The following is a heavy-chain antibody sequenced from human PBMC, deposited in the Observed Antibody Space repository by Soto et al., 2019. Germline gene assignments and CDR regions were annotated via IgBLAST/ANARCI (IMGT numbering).Heavy chain of an antibody. CDR3: AKDRCSGGSCYSELTFDP. CDR2: ISGSGGST. J-gene: IGHJ5*02. V-gene: IGHV3-23*01. Sequence: GGSLRLSCAASGFTFSSYAMSWVRQAPGKGLEWVSAISGSGGSTYYADSVKGRFTISRDNSKNTLYLQMNSLRAEDTAVYYCAKDRCSGGSCYSELTFDPWGQGTLVTVSS. D-gene: IGHD2-15*01. CDR1: GFTFSSYA.